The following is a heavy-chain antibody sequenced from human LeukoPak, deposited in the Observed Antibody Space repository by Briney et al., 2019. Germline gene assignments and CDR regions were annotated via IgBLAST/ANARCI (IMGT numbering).Heavy chain of an antibody. CDR2: ISYDGSNK. J-gene: IGHJ4*02. D-gene: IGHD5-18*01. Sequence: PGGSLRLSCAASGFTFSSYGMHWVRQAPGKGLEWVAVISYDGSNKYYADSVKGRFTISRDNSKNTLYLQMNSLRAEDTAVYYCAKDFFSYGHMYFDYWGQGTLVTASS. CDR3: AKDFFSYGHMYFDY. V-gene: IGHV3-30*18. CDR1: GFTFSSYG.